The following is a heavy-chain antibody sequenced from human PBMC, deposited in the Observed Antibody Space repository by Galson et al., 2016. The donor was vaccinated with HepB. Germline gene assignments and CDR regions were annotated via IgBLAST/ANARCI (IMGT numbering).Heavy chain of an antibody. J-gene: IGHJ4*02. V-gene: IGHV3-64D*06. CDR3: VKDRGAVIRDFDQ. D-gene: IGHD3-10*01. CDR1: GFTSSTYA. CDR2: IDNNGRPT. Sequence: SLRLSCAASGFTSSTYAFHWVRRVPGKGLEYVSAIDNNGRPTYYADSVRGRFTISRDNSKNTLYLQMSRLRDGDTAVYYCVKDRGAVIRDFDQWGQGTLVTVSS.